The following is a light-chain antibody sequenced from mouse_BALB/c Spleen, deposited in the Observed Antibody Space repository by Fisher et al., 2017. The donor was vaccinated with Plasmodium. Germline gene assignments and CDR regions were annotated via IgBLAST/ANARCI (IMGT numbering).Light chain of an antibody. Sequence: DIVLTQSPATVSMITGDRVSLSCRASQSFSDYLHWFQRKSHESPRLLIKCASQSFSGIASRFSGSGSGSDFTLSLNSVETEDFGIYFCQHSNSWPLTFGAGTKLEIK. CDR3: QHSNSWPLT. CDR1: QSFSDY. J-gene: IGKJ5*01. CDR2: CAS. V-gene: IGKV5-45*01.